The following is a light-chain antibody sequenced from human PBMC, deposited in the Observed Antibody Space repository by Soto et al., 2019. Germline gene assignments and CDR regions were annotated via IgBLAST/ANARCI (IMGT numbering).Light chain of an antibody. Sequence: QSVLTQPPSASGSLGQSVAISCTGTSSDVGATDYVSWYQHHSGKAPKLLLYEVNKRPSGVPDRFSGSKSGNTASLTVSVLPAGDEGDYYCISHAGTSNVLGTGTKVTVL. CDR1: SSDVGATDY. CDR3: ISHAGTSNV. V-gene: IGLV2-8*01. CDR2: EVN. J-gene: IGLJ1*01.